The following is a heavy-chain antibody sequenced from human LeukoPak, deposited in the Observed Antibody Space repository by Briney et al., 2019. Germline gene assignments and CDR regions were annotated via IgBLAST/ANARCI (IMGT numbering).Heavy chain of an antibody. CDR1: GYTFTSYV. CDR2: ISGYTGNA. Sequence: ASVTVSCKASGYTFTSYVISRVRQAPGQGLEWMGWISGYTGNAQYAQKVQGRVTMTTDTSTSTDYMELRRLRSDDTAVYYCARGYSYGSDYYYGMDVWGQGTTVTVSS. J-gene: IGHJ6*02. D-gene: IGHD5-18*01. V-gene: IGHV1-18*01. CDR3: ARGYSYGSDYYYGMDV.